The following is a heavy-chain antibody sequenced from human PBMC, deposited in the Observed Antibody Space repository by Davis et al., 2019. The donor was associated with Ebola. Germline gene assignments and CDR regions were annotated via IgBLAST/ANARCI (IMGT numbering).Heavy chain of an antibody. CDR1: GFIFSSYV. CDR2: ISGSGENT. D-gene: IGHD1-1*01. J-gene: IGHJ4*02. V-gene: IGHV3-23*01. CDR3: ARRTDFDY. Sequence: GESLKISCAASGFIFSSYVMSWVRQAPGKGLEWVSLISGSGENTYYADSVKGRFAISRDNSKNTLYLQMNSLRAEDTAVYYCARRTDFDYWGQGTLVTVSS.